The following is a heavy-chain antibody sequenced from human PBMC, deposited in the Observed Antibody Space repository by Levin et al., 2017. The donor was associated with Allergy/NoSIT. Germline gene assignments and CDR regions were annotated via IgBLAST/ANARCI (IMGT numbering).Heavy chain of an antibody. CDR3: ARATGGQWELDY. D-gene: IGHD1-26*01. V-gene: IGHV4-59*01. Sequence: SETLSLTCTVSGGSISSYYGSWIRQPPGKGLEWIGYIYYTGSTNYNPSLKSRVTISVDRSKNQFSLKLTSVTAADTAVYYCARATGGQWELDYWGQGTLVTVSS. J-gene: IGHJ4*02. CDR1: GGSISSYY. CDR2: IYYTGST.